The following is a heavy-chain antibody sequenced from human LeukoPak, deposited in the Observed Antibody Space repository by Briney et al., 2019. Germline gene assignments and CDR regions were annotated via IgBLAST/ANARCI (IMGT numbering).Heavy chain of an antibody. CDR2: INPNSGGT. CDR1: GYTFNGFY. J-gene: IGHJ1*01. D-gene: IGHD2-15*01. Sequence: ASVKVSCKASGYTFNGFYLHWVRQAPGQGLEWMGWINPNSGGTNYAQKFQGRVTMTRDTSISTMYMELRSLRSDDTAVYYCAKSMSGGLGFFQSWGQGTLVTVSS. V-gene: IGHV1-2*02. CDR3: AKSMSGGLGFFQS.